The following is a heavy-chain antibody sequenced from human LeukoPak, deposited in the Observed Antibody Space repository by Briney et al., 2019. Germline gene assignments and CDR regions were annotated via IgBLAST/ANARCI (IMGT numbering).Heavy chain of an antibody. CDR3: ARGPQYTGGCPRHWYFDL. CDR2: TYDCGTT. V-gene: IGHV4-59*01. Sequence: SETLSLTCCVSWVSLRRYYWLRLRQPPRKGLAGVGYTYDCGTTDYTPPLPTRVTISVNTSKKQFSLTMTSVTAADTAVYFCARGPQYTGGCPRHWYFDLWGRGTVVTVSS. D-gene: IGHD6-19*01. J-gene: IGHJ2*01. CDR1: WVSLRRYY.